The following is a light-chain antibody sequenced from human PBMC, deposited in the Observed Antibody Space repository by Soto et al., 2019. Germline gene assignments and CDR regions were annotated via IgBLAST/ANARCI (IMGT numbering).Light chain of an antibody. CDR1: SSDVGGYNS. V-gene: IGLV2-14*03. CDR3: SSYTSSTTLV. J-gene: IGLJ2*01. CDR2: DVS. Sequence: QSALTQPASVSGSPGQSITISSTGTSSDVGGYNSVSWYQQHPGKAPKLMVYDVSIRPSGVSNRFSGSKSGNTASLTISGLQAEDEADYYCSSYTSSTTLVFGGGTKLTVL.